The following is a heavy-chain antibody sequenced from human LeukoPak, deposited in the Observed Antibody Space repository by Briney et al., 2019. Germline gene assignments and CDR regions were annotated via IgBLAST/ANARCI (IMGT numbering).Heavy chain of an antibody. D-gene: IGHD3-22*01. CDR2: IYYSGST. Sequence: PSETLSLTCTVSGGSISSYHWSWIRQPPGKGLEWIGYIYYSGSTNYNPSLKSRVTISVGTSKDQFSLKLSSVTAADTAVYYCARVRAMIGSWFDPWGQGTLVTVSS. CDR3: ARVRAMIGSWFDP. J-gene: IGHJ5*02. V-gene: IGHV4-59*01. CDR1: GGSISSYH.